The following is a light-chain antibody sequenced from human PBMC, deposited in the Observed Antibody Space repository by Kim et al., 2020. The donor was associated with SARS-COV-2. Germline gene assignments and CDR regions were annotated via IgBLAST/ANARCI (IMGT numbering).Light chain of an antibody. CDR3: AAWDDSLSGRV. CDR2: TDN. V-gene: IGLV1-44*01. CDR1: RSNIGSNT. Sequence: GERVNITGSGNRSNIGSNTVNWYQHLPGTAPNVLMYTDNERPSGVPDRFSGSKSGTAASLVISALQSEDEADYYCAAWDDSLSGRVFGGGTQLTVL. J-gene: IGLJ3*02.